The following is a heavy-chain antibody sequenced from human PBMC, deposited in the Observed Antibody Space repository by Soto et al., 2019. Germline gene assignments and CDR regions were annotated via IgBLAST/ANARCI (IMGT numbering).Heavy chain of an antibody. V-gene: IGHV4-30-4*01. J-gene: IGHJ4*02. CDR3: ARGGGWIQLSGVVDY. D-gene: IGHD5-18*01. CDR2: IYYSGST. Sequence: SETLSLTCTVSGGSISSGGYYWSWIRQPPGNGLEWIGYIYYSGSTYYNPSLKSRVTISVDTSKNQFSLKLSSVTAADTAVYYCARGGGWIQLSGVVDYWGQGTTVTVYS. CDR1: GGSISSGGYY.